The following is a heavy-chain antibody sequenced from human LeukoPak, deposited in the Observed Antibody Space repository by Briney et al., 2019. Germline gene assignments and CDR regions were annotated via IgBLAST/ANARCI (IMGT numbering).Heavy chain of an antibody. V-gene: IGHV4-39*01. CDR2: IYYSGST. CDR3: ARHKGSGYRGGAAFDI. CDR1: GGSISSSSYY. Sequence: SETLSLTCTVSGGSISSSSYYWGWIRQPPGKGLEWIGSIYYSGSTYYNPSLKSRVTISVDTSKNQFSLKLSSVTAADTAVYYCARHKGSGYRGGAAFDIWGQGTMVTVSS. D-gene: IGHD3-22*01. J-gene: IGHJ3*02.